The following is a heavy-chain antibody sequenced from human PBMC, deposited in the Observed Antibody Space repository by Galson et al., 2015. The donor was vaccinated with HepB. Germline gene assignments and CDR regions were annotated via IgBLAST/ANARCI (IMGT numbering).Heavy chain of an antibody. CDR2: ISSSSSTI. CDR1: GFTFSSYS. CDR3: LVATDHLDY. V-gene: IGHV3-48*01. Sequence: SLRLSCAASGFTFSSYSMNWVRQAPGKGLEWVSYISSSSSTIYYADSVKGRFTISRDNAKNSLYLQMNSLRAEDTAVYYCLVATDHLDYWGQGTLVTVSS. D-gene: IGHD5-12*01. J-gene: IGHJ4*02.